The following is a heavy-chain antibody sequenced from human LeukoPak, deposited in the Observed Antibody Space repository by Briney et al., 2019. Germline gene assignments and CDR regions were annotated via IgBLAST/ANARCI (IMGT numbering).Heavy chain of an antibody. CDR3: SASKQLWLRGLFDY. V-gene: IGHV4-59*01. D-gene: IGHD5-18*01. CDR1: GDSISTYY. J-gene: IGHJ4*02. Sequence: SETLSLTCSVSGDSISTYYWSWIRQPPGKALERIGYVYYSGSTDYNPSLKSRVTISVDTSKKQFSLNLNSVTAADTAVYYCSASKQLWLRGLFDYWGQGTLVTVSS. CDR2: VYYSGST.